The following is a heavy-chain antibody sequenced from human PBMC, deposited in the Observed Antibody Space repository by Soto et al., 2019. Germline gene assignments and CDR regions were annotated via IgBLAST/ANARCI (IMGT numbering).Heavy chain of an antibody. D-gene: IGHD2-2*01. CDR2: INAGNGNT. CDR1: GYTFTSYA. CDR3: AREDIVVVPAAMTGWFDP. V-gene: IGHV1-3*01. Sequence: ASVKVSCKASGYTFTSYAMHWVRQAPGQRLEWMGWINAGNGNTKYSQKFQGRVTITRDTSASTAYMELSSLRSEDTAVYYCAREDIVVVPAAMTGWFDPWGQGTLVTVSS. J-gene: IGHJ5*02.